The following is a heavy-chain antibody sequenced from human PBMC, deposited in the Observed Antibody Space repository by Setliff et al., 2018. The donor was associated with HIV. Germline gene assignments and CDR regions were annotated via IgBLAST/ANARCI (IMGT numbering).Heavy chain of an antibody. V-gene: IGHV4-59*08. CDR3: ARLGRTVTTYWFDP. J-gene: IGHJ5*02. Sequence: PSETLSLTCTVSGGSIVRYYWTWIRQPPGKGLEWIGYIYYSGSTNYNPSLKSRVIISVDTSKMQFSLKLRSVTAADTAMYYCARLGRTVTTYWFDPWGQGTLVTVSS. CDR2: IYYSGST. D-gene: IGHD4-17*01. CDR1: GGSIVRYY.